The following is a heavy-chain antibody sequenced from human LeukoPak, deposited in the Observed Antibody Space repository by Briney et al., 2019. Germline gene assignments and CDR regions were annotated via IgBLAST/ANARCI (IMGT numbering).Heavy chain of an antibody. CDR3: ARDRASGSYDY. Sequence: ASVKVSCKTSGYSSTGYSINWMRQAPGQGLEWMGYISTNTGNPTYSQGFTGRFVFSLDTSVSTAYLQITSLQAEDTGVYFCARDRASGSYDYWGQGTLVTVPS. CDR2: ISTNTGNP. V-gene: IGHV7-4-1*02. D-gene: IGHD1-26*01. J-gene: IGHJ4*02. CDR1: GYSSTGYS.